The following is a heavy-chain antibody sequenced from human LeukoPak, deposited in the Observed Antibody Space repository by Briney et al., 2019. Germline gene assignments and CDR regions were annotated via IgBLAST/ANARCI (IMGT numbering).Heavy chain of an antibody. CDR3: ARVVGGSEAFDI. V-gene: IGHV4-59*12. CDR1: GGSISSYY. CDR2: IYYSGST. D-gene: IGHD3-10*01. Sequence: SETLSLTCTVSGGSISSYYWSWIRQPPGKGLEWIGYIYYSGSTNYNPSLKSRVTISVDTSKNQFSLKLSSVTAADTAVYYCARVVGGSEAFDIWGQGTMVTVSS. J-gene: IGHJ3*02.